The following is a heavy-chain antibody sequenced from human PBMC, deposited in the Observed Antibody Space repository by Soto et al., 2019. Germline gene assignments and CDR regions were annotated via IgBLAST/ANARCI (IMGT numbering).Heavy chain of an antibody. CDR2: ISDDGSNK. Sequence: QVQLVESGGGVVQPGRSLRLSCAASGFTFSSYGMHWVRQAPGKGLEWVAVISDDGSNKYYADSVKGRFTISRDNSKNTLYLQMNSLRAEDTAVYYCAKDQTPWIQLLMGRYYYCGMDVWGQGTTVTVSS. CDR1: GFTFSSYG. V-gene: IGHV3-30*18. J-gene: IGHJ6*02. CDR3: AKDQTPWIQLLMGRYYYCGMDV. D-gene: IGHD5-18*01.